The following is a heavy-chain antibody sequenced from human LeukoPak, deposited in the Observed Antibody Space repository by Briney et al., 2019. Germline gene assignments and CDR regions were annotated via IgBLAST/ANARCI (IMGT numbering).Heavy chain of an antibody. CDR2: IIHIFCTA. CDR3: ARVFYYGSGSYKGAFDI. Sequence: SVTVSCKTSGDTFSSYAISWVRQAPGQGLEWIGGIIHIFCTANYAQKFQGRVTITADESTSTAYMELSSLRSEDTAVYYCARVFYYGSGSYKGAFDIWGQGTMVTVSS. CDR1: GDTFSSYA. V-gene: IGHV1-69*13. J-gene: IGHJ3*02. D-gene: IGHD3-10*01.